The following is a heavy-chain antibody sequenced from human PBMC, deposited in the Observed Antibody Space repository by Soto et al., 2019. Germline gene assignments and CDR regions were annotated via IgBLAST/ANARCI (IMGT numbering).Heavy chain of an antibody. V-gene: IGHV2-5*02. CDR3: ALSKGYCTNGVCYFDY. J-gene: IGHJ4*02. D-gene: IGHD2-8*01. CDR1: GLSLSTSGVG. CDR2: IYWDDDK. Sequence: QITLKESGPTLVKPTQTLTLTCTFSGLSLSTSGVGVGWIRQPPGKALECLALIYWDDDKRYTPSLRSRLTITKDTPKSQQVITMTNMDPVATATYYCALSKGYCTNGVCYFDYWGQGTMVTVSS.